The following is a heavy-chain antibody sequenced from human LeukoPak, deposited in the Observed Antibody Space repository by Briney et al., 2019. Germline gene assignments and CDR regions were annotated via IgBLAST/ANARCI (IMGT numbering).Heavy chain of an antibody. CDR3: ARDFALLWFGDFFDY. Sequence: GASVKVSCKASGYTFTSYGISWVRQAPGQGLEWMGWISAYNGNTNYAQKLQGRVTMTTDTSTSTAYMGLRSLRSDDTAVYYCARDFALLWFGDFFDYWGQGTLVTVSS. J-gene: IGHJ4*02. CDR2: ISAYNGNT. CDR1: GYTFTSYG. D-gene: IGHD3-10*01. V-gene: IGHV1-18*04.